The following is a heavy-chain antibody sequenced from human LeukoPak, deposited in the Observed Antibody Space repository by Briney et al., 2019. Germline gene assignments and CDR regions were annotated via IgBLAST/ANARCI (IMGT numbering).Heavy chain of an antibody. V-gene: IGHV4-39*01. CDR2: IYYSGST. CDR1: GGSISSSSYY. Sequence: SSETLSLTCTVSGGSISSSSYYWGWIRQPPGKGLEWIGSIYYSGSTYYNPSLKSRVTISVDTSKNQFSLKLSSVTAADTAVYYCGSYVNYYYYMDVWGKGTTVTVSS. D-gene: IGHD3-16*01. J-gene: IGHJ6*03. CDR3: GSYVNYYYYMDV.